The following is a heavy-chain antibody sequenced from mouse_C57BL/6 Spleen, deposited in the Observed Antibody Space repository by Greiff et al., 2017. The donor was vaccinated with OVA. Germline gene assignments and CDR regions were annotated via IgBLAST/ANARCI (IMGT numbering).Heavy chain of an antibody. CDR2: IYPGNSDT. D-gene: IGHD3-2*02. V-gene: IGHV1-5*01. CDR3: TRSGILDSSGWFAY. CDR1: GYTFTSYW. Sequence: EVQLQQSGTVLARPGASVKMSCKTSGYTFTSYWMHWVKQRPGQGLEWIGAIYPGNSDTSYNQKFKGKANLTAVTSASTAYLELSSLTNEDSAVYYSTRSGILDSSGWFAYWGQGTLVTVSA. J-gene: IGHJ3*01.